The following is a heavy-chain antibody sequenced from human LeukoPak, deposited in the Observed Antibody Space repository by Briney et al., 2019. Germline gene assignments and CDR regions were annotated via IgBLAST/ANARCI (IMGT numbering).Heavy chain of an antibody. CDR1: GFTFSSYG. V-gene: IGHV3-33*01. CDR3: ARGYYDGSGHHFDY. Sequence: PGGSLRLSCAASGFTFSSYGMHWVRQAPGKGLEWVTVIWSDGSNKYYVDSAKGRFTISRDNSKNTLYLQMNSLRAEDTAVYYCARGYYDGSGHHFDYWGQGTLVTVSS. D-gene: IGHD3-22*01. CDR2: IWSDGSNK. J-gene: IGHJ4*02.